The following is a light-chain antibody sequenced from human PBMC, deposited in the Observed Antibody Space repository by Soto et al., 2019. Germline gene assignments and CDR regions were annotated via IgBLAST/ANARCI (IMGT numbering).Light chain of an antibody. CDR3: QQSYRTPYT. J-gene: IGKJ2*01. Sequence: DIQMTHSPSSLSASVGDRVTITCRASQRINNYLNWYQQKPGKAPKILIYAASSLQSGVPSRFSGSGSGTAFTLTISSLQPEDFEAYFCQQSYRTPYTFGQGTKLEIK. V-gene: IGKV1-39*01. CDR1: QRINNY. CDR2: AAS.